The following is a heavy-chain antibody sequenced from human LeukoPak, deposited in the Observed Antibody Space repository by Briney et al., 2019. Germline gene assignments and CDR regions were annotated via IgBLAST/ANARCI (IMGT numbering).Heavy chain of an antibody. CDR1: GGTFSSYA. Sequence: SVKVSCKASGGTFSSYAISWVRQAPGQGLEWMGGIIPIFGTANYAQKFQGRVTITADKSTSTAYMELSSLRSEDTAVYYCARDDYYDSSGYPRGFDYWGQGTLVTVSS. CDR2: IIPIFGTA. CDR3: ARDDYYDSSGYPRGFDY. J-gene: IGHJ4*02. D-gene: IGHD3-22*01. V-gene: IGHV1-69*06.